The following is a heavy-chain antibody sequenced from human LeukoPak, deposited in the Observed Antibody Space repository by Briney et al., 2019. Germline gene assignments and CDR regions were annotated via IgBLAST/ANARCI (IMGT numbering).Heavy chain of an antibody. CDR2: ISESGGST. CDR1: GFTVSSSY. D-gene: IGHD5-12*01. J-gene: IGHJ6*02. V-gene: IGHV3-23*01. CDR3: AKHSGYDLYYGMDV. Sequence: PGGSLRLSCTASGFTVSSSYLSWVRQAPGKGLEWFSGISESGGSTYYADSVKGRFTISRDNSKNTLYLQMNSLRAEDTAVYYCAKHSGYDLYYGMDVWGQGTTVTVSS.